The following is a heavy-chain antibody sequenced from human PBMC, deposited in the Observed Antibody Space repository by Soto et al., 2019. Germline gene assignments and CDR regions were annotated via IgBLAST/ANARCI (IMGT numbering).Heavy chain of an antibody. D-gene: IGHD3-3*01. CDR2: IIPIFGTA. V-gene: IGHV1-69*13. Sequence: GASVKVSCKASGGTFSSYAISWVRQAPGQGLEWMGGIIPIFGTANYAQKFQGRVTITADESTSTAYMELSSLRSEDTAVYYCARDTNDLQPWFDPWGQGTLVTVSS. CDR3: ARDTNDLQPWFDP. CDR1: GGTFSSYA. J-gene: IGHJ5*02.